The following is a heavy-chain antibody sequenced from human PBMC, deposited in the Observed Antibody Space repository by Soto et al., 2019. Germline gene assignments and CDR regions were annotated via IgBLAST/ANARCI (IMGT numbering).Heavy chain of an antibody. D-gene: IGHD2-15*01. V-gene: IGHV3-11*01. Sequence: GGSLRLSCAASGFTFSDYYMSWIRQAPGKGLEWVSYISSSGSTIYYADSVKGRFTISRDNAKNSLYLQMNSLRAEDTAVYYCASHCSGGSCYPTPFDYWGQGTLVTVSS. CDR1: GFTFSDYY. CDR2: ISSSGSTI. J-gene: IGHJ4*02. CDR3: ASHCSGGSCYPTPFDY.